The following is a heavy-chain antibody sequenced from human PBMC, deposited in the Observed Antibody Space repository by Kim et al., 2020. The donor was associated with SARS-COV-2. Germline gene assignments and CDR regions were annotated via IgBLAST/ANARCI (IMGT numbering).Heavy chain of an antibody. J-gene: IGHJ4*02. Sequence: GGSLRLSCAASGFTFNSYAMSWVRQAPGKGLEWVSAISGSGGSTYYADSVKGRFTISRDNSKNTLSLQMNSLRAEDTAVYYCAKELYGSSWSSSSDLKEGYWGQGTLVTVSS. CDR3: AKELYGSSWSSSSDLKEGY. V-gene: IGHV3-23*01. CDR2: ISGSGGST. CDR1: GFTFNSYA. D-gene: IGHD6-13*01.